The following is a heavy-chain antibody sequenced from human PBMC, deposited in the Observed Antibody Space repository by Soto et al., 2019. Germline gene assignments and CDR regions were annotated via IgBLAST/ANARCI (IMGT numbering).Heavy chain of an antibody. D-gene: IGHD5-18*01. Sequence: PSETLSLTCTVSGGSISSDYWSWIRQPPVKGLEWIGYIYYSGSTNYNPSLKSRVTISVDTSKNQFSLKLSSVTAADTAVYYCARVDTARFGFDPWGQGTLVTVSS. CDR2: IYYSGST. V-gene: IGHV4-59*01. CDR1: GGSISSDY. CDR3: ARVDTARFGFDP. J-gene: IGHJ5*02.